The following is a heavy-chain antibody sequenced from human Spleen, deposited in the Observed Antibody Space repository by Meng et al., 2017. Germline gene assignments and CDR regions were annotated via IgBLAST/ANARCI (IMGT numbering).Heavy chain of an antibody. D-gene: IGHD2-21*01. CDR3: ARVGNGIFGGIDY. V-gene: IGHV1-69*13. CDR1: GGTFSSYA. CDR2: IIPIFGTA. Sequence: SVKVSCKASGGTFSSYAISWVRQAPGQGLEWMGGIIPIFGTANYAQKFQGRVTIIADESTSTAYMELSRLRSEETAVDYCARVGNGIFGGIDYWGQGTLVTVSS. J-gene: IGHJ4*02.